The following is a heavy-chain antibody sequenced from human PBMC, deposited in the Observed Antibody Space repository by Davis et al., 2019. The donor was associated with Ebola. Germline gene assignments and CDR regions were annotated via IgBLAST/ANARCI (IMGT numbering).Heavy chain of an antibody. V-gene: IGHV3-66*04. D-gene: IGHD4-17*01. Sequence: GESLKISCAASGFTVSSNYMSWVRQAPGKGLEWVSVIYSGGRTYYADSVKGRFAISRDNSKNTLYLQMNNLRAEDTALYYCARHASGDFWYFGLWGRGTLVTVSS. CDR1: GFTVSSNY. CDR2: IYSGGRT. CDR3: ARHASGDFWYFGL. J-gene: IGHJ2*01.